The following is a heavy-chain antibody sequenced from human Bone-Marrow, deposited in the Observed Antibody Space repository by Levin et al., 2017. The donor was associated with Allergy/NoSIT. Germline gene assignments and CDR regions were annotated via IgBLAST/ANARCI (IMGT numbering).Heavy chain of an antibody. J-gene: IGHJ4*02. D-gene: IGHD2-15*01. CDR1: GFPVSRNF. CDR2: IYSGGGT. Sequence: PGGSLRLSCAVSGFPVSRNFMTWVRQGPGKGPEWVAVIYSGGGTSYAASVKGRFTISRDNSKNTLNLQMNSLTVEDTAVYFCARKTNSGVSGGDFWGQGTLVTVSS. V-gene: IGHV3-53*01. CDR3: ARKTNSGVSGGDF.